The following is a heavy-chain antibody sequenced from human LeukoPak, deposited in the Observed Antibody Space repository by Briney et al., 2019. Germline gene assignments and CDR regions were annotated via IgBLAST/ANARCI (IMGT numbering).Heavy chain of an antibody. CDR1: GFTFSSYG. CDR3: AKVLGIHGSPGYAWYFDY. J-gene: IGHJ4*02. CDR2: ISVSSGAI. Sequence: GRSLRLSCAASGFTFSSYGMHWVRQAPGKGLEWVSTISVSSGAIFYADSVRGRFTISRDNSKNTLYLQMNSLRAEGTAVYYCAKVLGIHGSPGYAWYFDYWGQGTLVTVSS. D-gene: IGHD1-1*01. V-gene: IGHV3-23*01.